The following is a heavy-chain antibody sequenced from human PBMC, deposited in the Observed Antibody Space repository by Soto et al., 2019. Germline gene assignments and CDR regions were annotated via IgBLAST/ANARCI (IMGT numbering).Heavy chain of an antibody. CDR3: ARDWGYCSSTSCYVCGFDP. CDR2: INPNSGGT. V-gene: IGHV1-2*02. J-gene: IGHJ5*02. Sequence: QVQLVQSGAEVKKPGASVKVSCKASGYTFTGYYMHWVRQAPGQGLEWMGWINPNSGGTNYAQKFQGRVTMTSDTTISTSYMELSRLRSDDTSVYYCARDWGYCSSTSCYVCGFDPWGQGTLVTVSS. CDR1: GYTFTGYY. D-gene: IGHD2-2*01.